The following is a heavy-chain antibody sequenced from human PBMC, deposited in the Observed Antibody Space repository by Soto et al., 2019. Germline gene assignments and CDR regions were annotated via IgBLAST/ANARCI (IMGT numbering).Heavy chain of an antibody. J-gene: IGHJ4*02. CDR1: GFTFSSYA. V-gene: IGHV3-23*01. CDR2: ISGSGGST. CDR3: AKFESIAVAGTYSFDY. D-gene: IGHD6-19*01. Sequence: GGSLRLSCAASGFTFSSYAMSWVRQAPGKGLEWVSAISGSGGSTYYADSVKGRFTISRDNSKNTLYLQMNSLRAEDTAVYYCAKFESIAVAGTYSFDYWGQGTRVAVSS.